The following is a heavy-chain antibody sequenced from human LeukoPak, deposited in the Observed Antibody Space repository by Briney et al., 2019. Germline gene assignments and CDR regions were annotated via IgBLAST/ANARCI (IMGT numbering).Heavy chain of an antibody. CDR1: GFTFSSYG. CDR3: AKAGGTMVRGVDY. D-gene: IGHD3-10*01. CDR2: ISYDGSNK. J-gene: IGHJ4*02. Sequence: GGSLRLSCAASGFTFSSYGMHWVRQAPGKGLEWVAVISYDGSNKYYADSVKGRFTISRDNSKNTLYLQMNSLRAEDTAVYYCAKAGGTMVRGVDYWGQGTLATVSS. V-gene: IGHV3-30*18.